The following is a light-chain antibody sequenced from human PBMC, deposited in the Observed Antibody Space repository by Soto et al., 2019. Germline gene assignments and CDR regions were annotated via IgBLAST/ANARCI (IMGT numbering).Light chain of an antibody. Sequence: TVLTQSPATLSLSPGERATLSCRASQSVTTYLAWYQQKPGQSPRLLIYGASARATGIPARFSGGGSGAEYTLTISSLQPEDFATYYCQQANSFPLTFGQGTRLEIK. V-gene: IGKV3-11*01. CDR2: GAS. J-gene: IGKJ5*01. CDR3: QQANSFPLT. CDR1: QSVTTY.